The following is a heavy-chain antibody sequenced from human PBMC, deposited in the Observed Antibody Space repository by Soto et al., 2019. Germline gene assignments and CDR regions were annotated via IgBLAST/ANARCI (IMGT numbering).Heavy chain of an antibody. J-gene: IGHJ5*02. CDR1: GFTFSTYA. CDR2: ISYTGANQ. V-gene: IGHV3-30-3*01. D-gene: IGHD3-16*01. CDR3: ARDAFLYSLGAYYDP. Sequence: QVRLVESGGGAVQPGDSLRLSCDASGFTFSTYALHWVRQAPGKGLEWVAFISYTGANQYYADSVKGRFTVSRDNSKNIASLQMTSLKPEDSAVYYCARDAFLYSLGAYYDPWGQGTLVTVSS.